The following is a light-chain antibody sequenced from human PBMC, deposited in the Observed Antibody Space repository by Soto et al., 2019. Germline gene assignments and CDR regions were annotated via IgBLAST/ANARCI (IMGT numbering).Light chain of an antibody. Sequence: DIQMTQSPSSLTASVGDRVTITCRASQGIIRYLNWYQQKPGKAPKLLIYAASSLQSGVPSRFSGSGSGTDFTLSISSLQPEDFATYFCQQSYSGPLTFGRGTKVE. CDR1: QGIIRY. J-gene: IGKJ4*02. CDR2: AAS. CDR3: QQSYSGPLT. V-gene: IGKV1-39*01.